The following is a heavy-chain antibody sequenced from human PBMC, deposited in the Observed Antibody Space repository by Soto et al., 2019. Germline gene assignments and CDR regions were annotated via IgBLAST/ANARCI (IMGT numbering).Heavy chain of an antibody. CDR2: ISGNGGST. J-gene: IGHJ6*02. CDR3: AKVRASGHSGMDV. V-gene: IGHV3-23*01. CDR1: GFTFSSYA. Sequence: GGSLRLSCAASGFTFSSYAMSWVRQAPGKGLEWVSAISGNGGSTYYADSVKGRFTISRDNSKNTLFLQMNSLRADDTAVYYCAKVRASGHSGMDVWGQGTTVTVSS.